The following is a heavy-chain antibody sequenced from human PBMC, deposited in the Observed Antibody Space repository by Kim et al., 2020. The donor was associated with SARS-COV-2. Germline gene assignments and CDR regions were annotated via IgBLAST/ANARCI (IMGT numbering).Heavy chain of an antibody. V-gene: IGHV3-9*01. CDR3: AKDKAYGGNGMDV. Sequence: GGSPRLSCAASGFTFDDYAMHWVRQAPGKGLEWVSGITWTSVTLGYADSVKGRFTVSRDDAKNSLYLQMNSLRPEDTALYYCAKDKAYGGNGMDVWGQGTTVTVSS. CDR1: GFTFDDYA. J-gene: IGHJ6*02. CDR2: ITWTSVTL. D-gene: IGHD4-17*01.